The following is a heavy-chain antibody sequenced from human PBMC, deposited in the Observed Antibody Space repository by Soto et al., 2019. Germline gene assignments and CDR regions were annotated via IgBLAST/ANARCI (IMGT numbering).Heavy chain of an antibody. D-gene: IGHD3-10*01. J-gene: IGHJ3*02. CDR1: GYTFTSYG. Sequence: SVKVSCKASGYTFTSYGISWVRQAPGQGLEWMGWIIPYFGKANYARKFQGRVTITADESTSTAYMELSSLRSDDTAVYFCARDLYSGSESPGLGPFDIWGQGTMVTVSS. CDR2: IIPYFGKA. CDR3: ARDLYSGSESPGLGPFDI. V-gene: IGHV1-69*13.